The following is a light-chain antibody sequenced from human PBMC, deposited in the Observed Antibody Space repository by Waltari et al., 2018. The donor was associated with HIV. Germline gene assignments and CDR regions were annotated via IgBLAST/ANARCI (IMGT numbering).Light chain of an antibody. V-gene: IGKV3-20*01. CDR2: GAS. CDR3: HQYGGSSLT. J-gene: IGKJ4*01. CDR1: QIIRNDY. Sequence: EIVLAQSPGTLSLSPGERATLSCRASQIIRNDYVAWYQQKPGLAPRLLIYGASNRATDIPDRFSGSGSGTDFTLTISGLEPEDFAVYYCHQYGGSSLTFGGGTKVEI.